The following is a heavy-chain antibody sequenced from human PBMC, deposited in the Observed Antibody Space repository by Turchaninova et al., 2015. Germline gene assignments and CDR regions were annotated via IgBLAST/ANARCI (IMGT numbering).Heavy chain of an antibody. CDR1: GDSLTSYW. J-gene: IGHJ4*02. Sequence: EVQLVPSGAKVKQPWRSLKYAIKGVGDSLTSYWSGWWHKMPGKGLEGMGVIYPGDSVTRHSPSVQGQVTISADKSISTAYLQWSSLKASDTAMYYCASGGGWGSGYYFDYWGQGTLVTVSS. CDR3: ASGGGWGSGYYFDY. D-gene: IGHD3-22*01. V-gene: IGHV5-51*03. CDR2: IYPGDSVT.